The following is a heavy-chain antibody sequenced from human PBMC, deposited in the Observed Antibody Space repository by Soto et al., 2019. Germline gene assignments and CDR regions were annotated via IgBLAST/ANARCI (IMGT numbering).Heavy chain of an antibody. Sequence: GGSLRLSCAASGFTFDDYAMHWVRQAPGKGLEWVSCISWNSGSIGYAYSVKVRFTISIDNAKNSLYLQMNSLRAEDTALYYCAKDEYSSGWSSPFHXWGQGTLVTVSX. J-gene: IGHJ4*02. V-gene: IGHV3-9*01. CDR3: AKDEYSSGWSSPFHX. CDR2: ISWNSGSI. D-gene: IGHD6-19*01. CDR1: GFTFDDYA.